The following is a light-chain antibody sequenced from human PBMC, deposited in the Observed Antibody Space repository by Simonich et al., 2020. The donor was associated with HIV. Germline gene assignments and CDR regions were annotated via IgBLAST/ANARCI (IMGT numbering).Light chain of an antibody. V-gene: IGLV2-11*01. CDR3: CSYAGSHTFV. CDR2: DVS. CDR1: SSDVGGYNY. J-gene: IGLJ2*01. Sequence: QSALTQPASVSGSPGQSITISCTGTSSDVGGYNYVSWYQNHPGKAPKLMIYDVSKWPSGVPYRFSGSKSGNTASLTISGLQAEDEADYYCCSYAGSHTFVFGGGTKLTVL.